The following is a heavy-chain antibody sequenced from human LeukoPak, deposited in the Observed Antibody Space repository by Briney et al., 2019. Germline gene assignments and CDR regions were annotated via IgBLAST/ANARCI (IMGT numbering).Heavy chain of an antibody. Sequence: ASVKVSCKASGGTFSSYAISWVRQAPGHGLEWMGGIIPIFGTANYAQKFQGRVTITADESTSTAYMELSSLRSEDTAVYYCAREPSVDDAFDIWGQGTMVTVSS. CDR2: IIPIFGTA. CDR3: AREPSVDDAFDI. D-gene: IGHD4-23*01. CDR1: GGTFSSYA. V-gene: IGHV1-69*13. J-gene: IGHJ3*02.